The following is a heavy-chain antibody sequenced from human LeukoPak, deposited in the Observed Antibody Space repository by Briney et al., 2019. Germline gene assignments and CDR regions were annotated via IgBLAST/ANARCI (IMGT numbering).Heavy chain of an antibody. J-gene: IGHJ4*02. CDR3: ARTNNVFYYFDY. V-gene: IGHV4-59*12. CDR1: GASISDYY. D-gene: IGHD1/OR15-1a*01. CDR2: IYYSGST. Sequence: PSETLSLTCTVSGASISDYYWSWIRQPPGKGLEWIGYIYYSGSTNYNPSLKSRVTLSVDTSKNQFSLNLSSVTAADTAVYYCARTNNVFYYFDYWGQGTPVTVSS.